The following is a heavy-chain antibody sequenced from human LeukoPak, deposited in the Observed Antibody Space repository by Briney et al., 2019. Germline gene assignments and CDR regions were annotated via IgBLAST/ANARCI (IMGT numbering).Heavy chain of an antibody. D-gene: IGHD4-17*01. CDR1: GFTFSSYD. CDR2: ILYDGSNK. V-gene: IGHV3-30*03. J-gene: IGHJ4*02. Sequence: GRSLRLSCAASGFTFSSYDMHWVRQAPGKGLEWVALILYDGSNKNYADSVNGRSTISRDNSKNTVYLQMNSLRAEDTAVYYCARDGYGDWFDYWGQGTLVIVSS. CDR3: ARDGYGDWFDY.